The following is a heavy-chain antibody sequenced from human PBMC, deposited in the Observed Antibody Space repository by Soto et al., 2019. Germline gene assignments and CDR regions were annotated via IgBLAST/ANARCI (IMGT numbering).Heavy chain of an antibody. CDR2: NYYSGIT. CDR3: ARGSSIAGLYYGMDV. Sequence: QVQLQESGPGLIKPSQTLSLNYTVSGGSISSGGYYWTWIRQHPGKGLEWIGYNYYSGITYYNPSLKSRVTISLDTSKNQFSLKLSSVTAADTTVYYCARGSSIAGLYYGMDVWGQGTTVTVSS. V-gene: IGHV4-31*03. CDR1: GGSISSGGYY. J-gene: IGHJ6*02. D-gene: IGHD6-6*01.